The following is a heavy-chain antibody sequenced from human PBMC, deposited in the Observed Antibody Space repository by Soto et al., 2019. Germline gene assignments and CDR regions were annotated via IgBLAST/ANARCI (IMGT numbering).Heavy chain of an antibody. CDR1: GGTFSSYT. J-gene: IGHJ6*03. Sequence: SVKVSCKASGGTFSSYTISWVRQAPGQGLEWMGRIIPILGIANYAQKFQGRVTITADKSTSTAYMELSSLRSEDTAVYYCARDLNCSGGSCYSAYYYYYMDVWGKGTTVTVSS. CDR2: IIPILGIA. CDR3: ARDLNCSGGSCYSAYYYYYMDV. D-gene: IGHD2-15*01. V-gene: IGHV1-69*04.